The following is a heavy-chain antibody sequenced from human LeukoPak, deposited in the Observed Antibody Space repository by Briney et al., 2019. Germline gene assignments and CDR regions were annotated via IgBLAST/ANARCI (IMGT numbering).Heavy chain of an antibody. D-gene: IGHD2-8*01. V-gene: IGHV3-23*01. CDR3: AKCFAANGANFDS. Sequence: GGSLRLSCAASGFTFSSYATSWVRQAPGKGLEWVSAISGSGGSTYYADSVKGRFTISRDNSKNTLYLQMNSLRPEDTAFYYCAKCFAANGANFDSWGQGTLVTVSS. J-gene: IGHJ4*02. CDR1: GFTFSSYA. CDR2: ISGSGGST.